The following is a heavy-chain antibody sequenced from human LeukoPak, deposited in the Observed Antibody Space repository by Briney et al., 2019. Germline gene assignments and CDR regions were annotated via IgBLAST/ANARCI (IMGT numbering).Heavy chain of an antibody. CDR1: GYTFTSYA. Sequence: ASVKVSCKASGYTFTSYAMHWVRQAPGHRLEWMGWINAGNGNTKYSQKFQGRVTITRDTSASTAYMELSSLRSEDTAVYYCARELRLARWFDPWGQGTLVTVSS. D-gene: IGHD4-17*01. J-gene: IGHJ5*02. CDR2: INAGNGNT. V-gene: IGHV1-3*01. CDR3: ARELRLARWFDP.